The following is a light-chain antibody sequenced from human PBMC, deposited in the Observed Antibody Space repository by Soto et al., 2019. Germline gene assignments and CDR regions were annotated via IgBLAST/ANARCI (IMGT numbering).Light chain of an antibody. Sequence: QSALTQPPSASGSPGQSVTISCTGTSSDLSYYKYVSWYQQHPGKVPKLMIYEVTKRPSGVPDRFSGSTSGNTASLTVSGLQGEDEADYYCSSNLGSNNLVFGGGTKLTVL. V-gene: IGLV2-8*01. CDR1: SSDLSYYKY. J-gene: IGLJ2*01. CDR2: EVT. CDR3: SSNLGSNNLV.